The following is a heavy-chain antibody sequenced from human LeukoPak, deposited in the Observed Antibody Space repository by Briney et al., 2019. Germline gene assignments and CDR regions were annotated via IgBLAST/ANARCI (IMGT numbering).Heavy chain of an antibody. CDR2: INNDGSST. Sequence: GGSLRLSYAASGFTFSSYWMHWVRQAPGRGLVWVSRINNDGSSTSYADSVKGRFTISRDNAKNTLHLQMNSLRAEDTAVYYCARVRSAAAVDYWGQGTLVTVSS. V-gene: IGHV3-74*01. CDR3: ARVRSAAAVDY. J-gene: IGHJ4*02. CDR1: GFTFSSYW.